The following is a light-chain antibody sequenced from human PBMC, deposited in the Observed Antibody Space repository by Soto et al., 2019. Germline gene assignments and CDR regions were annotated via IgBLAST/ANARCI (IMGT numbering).Light chain of an antibody. V-gene: IGKV3-11*01. CDR3: QQRSNWPPLT. Sequence: EIVLTQSPATLSLSPGERAILSCRASQSVSSYLAWYQQKPGQAPRLLIYDASNRATGIPARFSGSGSGTDFTLTISSLEPEDFAVYYCQQRSNWPPLTFGPGTKVEI. CDR2: DAS. J-gene: IGKJ3*01. CDR1: QSVSSY.